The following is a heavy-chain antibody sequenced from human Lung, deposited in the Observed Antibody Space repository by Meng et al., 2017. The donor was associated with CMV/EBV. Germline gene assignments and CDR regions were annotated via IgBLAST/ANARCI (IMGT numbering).Heavy chain of an antibody. D-gene: IGHD6-6*01. CDR3: ARQYSSSYYSDY. CDR1: GGSLSGYY. V-gene: IGHV4-34*01. J-gene: IGHJ4*02. Sequence: SXTLSLXCGIYGGSLSGYYWSWIRQTPGKGLEWIGEIRHSGDITNYNPSLKSRVTISIDTSKKQFSLKLSAVTAADTAVYYCARQYSSSYYSDYWGQGNLVTVSS. CDR2: IRHSGDIT.